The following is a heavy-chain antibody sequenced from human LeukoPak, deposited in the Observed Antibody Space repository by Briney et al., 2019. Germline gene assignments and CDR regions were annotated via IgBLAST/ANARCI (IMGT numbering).Heavy chain of an antibody. V-gene: IGHV4-4*07. CDR2: IYTSGST. J-gene: IGHJ4*02. CDR3: AREEGDDFWSGYNSGFDY. Sequence: PSETLSLTCTVSGGSISGYYWSWIRQPAEKGLEWIGRIYTSGSTNYNPSLKSRVTMSVDTSKNQFSLKLSSVTAADMAVYYCAREEGDDFWSGYNSGFDYWGQGTLVTVSS. CDR1: GGSISGYY. D-gene: IGHD3-3*01.